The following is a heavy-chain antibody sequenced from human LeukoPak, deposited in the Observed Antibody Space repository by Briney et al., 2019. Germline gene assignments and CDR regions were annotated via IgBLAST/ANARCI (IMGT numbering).Heavy chain of an antibody. CDR3: AGAGIAAAGTSYYYYGMDV. CDR1: GGSISSYY. Sequence: SETLSLTCTVSGGSISSYYWSWIRQPAGKGLEWIGRIYTSGSTNYNPSLKSRVTMSVDPSKNKFSLKLSSVTAADTAVYYCAGAGIAAAGTSYYYYGMDVWGQGTTVTVSS. D-gene: IGHD6-13*01. CDR2: IYTSGST. V-gene: IGHV4-4*07. J-gene: IGHJ6*02.